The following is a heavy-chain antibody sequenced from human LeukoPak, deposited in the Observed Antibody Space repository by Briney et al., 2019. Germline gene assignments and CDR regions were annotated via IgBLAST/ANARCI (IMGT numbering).Heavy chain of an antibody. J-gene: IGHJ6*03. Sequence: GGSLRLSCAASGFTFSGSALHWVRQASGKGLEWVGRIRSKANSYATAYAASVKGRFTISRDDSKNTAYLQMNSLKTEDTAVYYCRLSPLYYYYYYMDVWGKGTTVTVSS. D-gene: IGHD3-16*02. CDR1: GFTFSGSA. V-gene: IGHV3-73*01. CDR2: IRSKANSYAT. CDR3: RLSPLYYYYYYMDV.